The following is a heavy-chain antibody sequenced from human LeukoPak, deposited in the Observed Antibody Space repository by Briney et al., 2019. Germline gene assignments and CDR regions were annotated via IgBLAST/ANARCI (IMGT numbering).Heavy chain of an antibody. V-gene: IGHV5-51*01. CDR2: LYPGDSDT. CDR3: ARGDGYNPLDY. D-gene: IGHD5-24*01. CDR1: GYSVTSYW. J-gene: IGHJ4*02. Sequence: GESLKVSCKGSGYSVTSYWIGWVRQMPGKGXXWMGILYPGDSDTRSSPSFQGQVTISADKSISTAYLQWSSLKASDTAMYYCARGDGYNPLDYWGQGTLVTVSS.